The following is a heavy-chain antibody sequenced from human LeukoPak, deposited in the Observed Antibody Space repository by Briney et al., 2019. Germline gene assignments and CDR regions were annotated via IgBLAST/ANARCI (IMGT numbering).Heavy chain of an antibody. CDR1: GFTFTNNW. CDR3: ARARYCANTICYIGGGLDV. J-gene: IGHJ6*02. D-gene: IGHD2-2*01. V-gene: IGHV3-7*04. Sequence: PGGSLRLSCAASGFTFTNNWMTWVRQAPGKGLEWVATIKQDGGEKYYVDSVKGRFTISRDNARDSLYLQMNILRAEDAAVYYCARARYCANTICYIGGGLDVWGQGPRSPSP. CDR2: IKQDGGEK.